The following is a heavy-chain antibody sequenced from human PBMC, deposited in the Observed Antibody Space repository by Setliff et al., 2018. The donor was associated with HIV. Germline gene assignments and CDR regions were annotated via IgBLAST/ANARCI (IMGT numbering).Heavy chain of an antibody. CDR1: GYTFTGYA. J-gene: IGHJ4*02. Sequence: ASVKVSCKASGYTFTGYAMHWVRQAPGQRLEWMGWINAGNGKTKYSQKFQGRVTITRDTSASTADMEMSGLRSEDTAMYFCARQLSNSLDFWGQGTLVTVSS. CDR3: ARQLSNSLDF. D-gene: IGHD3-3*01. CDR2: INAGNGKT. V-gene: IGHV1-3*01.